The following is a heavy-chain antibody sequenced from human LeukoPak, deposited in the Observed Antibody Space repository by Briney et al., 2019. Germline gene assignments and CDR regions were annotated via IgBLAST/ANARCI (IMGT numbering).Heavy chain of an antibody. V-gene: IGHV3-48*01. J-gene: IGHJ4*02. Sequence: GGSLRLSCAASGFTFSSYSMNWVRQSPGKGLEWLSFITSSGRIIYYTDSVRGRFTVSRDNGKNSLYLQMNSLRAEDSAVYYCARDVGVYGDYAILGYWGQGTLVTVSS. CDR2: ITSSGRII. D-gene: IGHD4-17*01. CDR1: GFTFSSYS. CDR3: ARDVGVYGDYAILGY.